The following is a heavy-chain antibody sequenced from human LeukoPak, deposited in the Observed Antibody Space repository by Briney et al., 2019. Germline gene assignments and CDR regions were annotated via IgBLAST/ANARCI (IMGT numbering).Heavy chain of an antibody. CDR3: ARDSIYCGGDCYSEFVDY. CDR2: INPNSGRT. Sequence: ASVKVSCKASGYTFTGYYMHWVRQAPGQGLEWMGWINPNSGRTNYAQKFQGRVTMTRDTSISTTYMELSRLRSDDTAVYYCARDSIYCGGDCYSEFVDYWGQGTLVTVSS. J-gene: IGHJ4*02. CDR1: GYTFTGYY. D-gene: IGHD2-21*02. V-gene: IGHV1-2*02.